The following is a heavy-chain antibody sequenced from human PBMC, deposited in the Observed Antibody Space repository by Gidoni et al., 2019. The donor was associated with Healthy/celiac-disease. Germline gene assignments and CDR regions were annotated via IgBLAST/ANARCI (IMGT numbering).Heavy chain of an antibody. J-gene: IGHJ4*02. CDR2: ISGSGGST. Sequence: EVQLVESGGGLVQPGGSLRLSCAASGFTFSSSAMSWVRQAPGKGLECVSAISGSGGSTYYADSVKGRFTISRDNSKNTLYLQMNSLRAEDTAVYYCAKDQGHGVTTSGVCFDYWGQGTLVTVSS. V-gene: IGHV3-23*04. D-gene: IGHD4-4*01. CDR1: GFTFSSSA. CDR3: AKDQGHGVTTSGVCFDY.